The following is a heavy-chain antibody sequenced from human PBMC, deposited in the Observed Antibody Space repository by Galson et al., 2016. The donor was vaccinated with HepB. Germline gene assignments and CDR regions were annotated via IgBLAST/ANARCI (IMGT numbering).Heavy chain of an antibody. CDR3: ARYSNSWAPFDY. CDR2: ISGSGANT. J-gene: IGHJ4*02. CDR1: GFTFSSYA. D-gene: IGHD6-13*01. Sequence: SLRLSCAASGFTFSSYAMTWVRQAPGKGLEWVSGISGSGANTYYANAVKGRFTISRDNSNNTLYLQVNSLRAEDTALYFCARYSNSWAPFDYWGQGAQVTVSS. V-gene: IGHV3-23*01.